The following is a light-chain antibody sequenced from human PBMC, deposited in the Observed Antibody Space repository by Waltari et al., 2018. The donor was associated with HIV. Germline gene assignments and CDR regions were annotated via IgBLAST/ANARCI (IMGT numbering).Light chain of an antibody. CDR1: SSNIGSNT. CDR2: SNK. Sequence: QSVLTQPPSASGTPGQRVTISCSGSSSNIGSNTVNWYQQLPGTAPKRLIYSNKQRPSGVPDPFSGSKSGTSASLVISGLQSEDEADYDCAAWDDSLNGVVFGRGTKLTVL. V-gene: IGLV1-44*01. J-gene: IGLJ2*01. CDR3: AAWDDSLNGVV.